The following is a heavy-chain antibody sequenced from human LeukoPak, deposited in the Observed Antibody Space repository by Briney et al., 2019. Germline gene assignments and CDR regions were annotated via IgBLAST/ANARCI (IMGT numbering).Heavy chain of an antibody. Sequence: GGSLRLSCAASGFTFDDYAMHWVRQAPGKGLEWVSGISWNSGSIGYADSVKGRFTISRDNAKNSLYLQMNSLRAEDTAVYYRARGYGSSRGWYWGQGTLVTVSS. CDR2: ISWNSGSI. J-gene: IGHJ4*02. CDR1: GFTFDDYA. D-gene: IGHD6-6*01. CDR3: ARGYGSSRGWY. V-gene: IGHV3-9*01.